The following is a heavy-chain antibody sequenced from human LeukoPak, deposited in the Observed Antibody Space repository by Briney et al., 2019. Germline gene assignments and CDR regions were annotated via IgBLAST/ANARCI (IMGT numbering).Heavy chain of an antibody. CDR3: ARGFAVVRVLRYWYFDL. J-gene: IGHJ2*01. CDR1: GGSISSSSYY. CDR2: IYYSGST. Sequence: SETLSLTCTVSGGSISSSSYYWGWTRQPPGKGLEWIGSIYYSGSTNYNPSLKSRVTISVDKSKNQFSLKLSSVTAADTAVYYCARGFAVVRVLRYWYFDLWGRGTLVTVSS. D-gene: IGHD3-10*01. V-gene: IGHV4-39*07.